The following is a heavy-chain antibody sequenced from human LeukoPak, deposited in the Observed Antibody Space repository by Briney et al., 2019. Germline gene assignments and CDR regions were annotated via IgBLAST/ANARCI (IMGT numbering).Heavy chain of an antibody. V-gene: IGHV1-2*02. CDR3: ARYNWNDVVSALDS. CDR2: VNPNNGAT. J-gene: IGHJ4*02. D-gene: IGHD1-1*01. CDR1: GYTFNGYY. Sequence: ASGRVSFKASGYTFNGYYIHWVGPAPGQGLGWMGWVNPNNGATNYAQKFQGGVTMTRDTSITTFYMEVSSLTSDDTAVFYCARYNWNDVVSALDSWGQGTLVTVSS.